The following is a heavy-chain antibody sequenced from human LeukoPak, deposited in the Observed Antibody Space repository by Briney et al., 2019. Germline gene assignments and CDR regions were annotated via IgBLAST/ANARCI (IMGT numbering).Heavy chain of an antibody. CDR3: AKDPASGGFDS. Sequence: PGGSLRLSCAASGNYWMHWVRQVPGKGLVWVSHINSDGSWTSYADSVKGRFTISKDNAKNTVYLQMNSLRDEDTAVYYCAKDPASGGFDSWGQGILVTVSS. D-gene: IGHD2-15*01. V-gene: IGHV3-74*01. CDR2: INSDGSWT. J-gene: IGHJ4*02. CDR1: GNYW.